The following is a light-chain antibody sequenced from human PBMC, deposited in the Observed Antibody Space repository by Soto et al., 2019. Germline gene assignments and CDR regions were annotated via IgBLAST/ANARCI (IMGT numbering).Light chain of an antibody. V-gene: IGLV3-1*01. CDR2: QDS. Sequence: SYELTQPPSVSVSPGQTASITCSGDKLGDKYACWYQQKPGQSPVLVFYQDSKRPSGIPERFSGSNSGNTATLTISGTQAMDEADYYCQAWDNSLVFGGGTKLTVL. J-gene: IGLJ2*01. CDR1: KLGDKY. CDR3: QAWDNSLV.